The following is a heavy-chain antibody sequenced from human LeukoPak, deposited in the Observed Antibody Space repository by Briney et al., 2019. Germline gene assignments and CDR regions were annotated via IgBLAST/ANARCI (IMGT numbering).Heavy chain of an antibody. V-gene: IGHV3-74*01. CDR2: ISFDGSDA. J-gene: IGHJ3*02. CDR1: GFTFSGFW. D-gene: IGHD5-18*01. CDR3: ARAFGYSYGLNAFDI. Sequence: PGGSLRLSCAASGFTFSGFWMHWVRHAPGKGLVWVSCISFDGSDATYADSVKGRFTISRDNSKNTLYLQMNSLRAEDTAVYYCARAFGYSYGLNAFDIWGQGTMVTVSS.